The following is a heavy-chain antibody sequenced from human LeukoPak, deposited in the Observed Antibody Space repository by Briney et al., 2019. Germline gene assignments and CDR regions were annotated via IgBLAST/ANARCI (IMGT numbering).Heavy chain of an antibody. CDR1: GYTFTSYG. Sequence: ASVKVSCKASGYTFTSYGINWVRQAPGQRLEWMGWINPHSGGTNYAQKFQGGVTMTRDTSITTAYMELSSLRSDDTAVYYCARDVGEYCSSTNCYASHYWGQGTLVTVSS. V-gene: IGHV1-2*02. D-gene: IGHD2-2*01. CDR3: ARDVGEYCSSTNCYASHY. CDR2: INPHSGGT. J-gene: IGHJ4*02.